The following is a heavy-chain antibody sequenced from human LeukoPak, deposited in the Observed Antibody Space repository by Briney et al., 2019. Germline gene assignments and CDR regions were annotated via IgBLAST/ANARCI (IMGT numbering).Heavy chain of an antibody. CDR1: GFTLSGCG. CDR2: IWYDGSTK. V-gene: IGHV3-33*01. J-gene: IGHJ6*02. D-gene: IGHD6-13*01. Sequence: PGRSLRLSCAASGFTLSGCGMHWVRQAPGKGLDWVAVIWYDGSTKYYADSVKGRFNISRDNSKNTLYLQMNSLRAEDTAVYYCARGGGSSWTGYYYYGMDVWGQGTTVTVSS. CDR3: ARGGGSSWTGYYYYGMDV.